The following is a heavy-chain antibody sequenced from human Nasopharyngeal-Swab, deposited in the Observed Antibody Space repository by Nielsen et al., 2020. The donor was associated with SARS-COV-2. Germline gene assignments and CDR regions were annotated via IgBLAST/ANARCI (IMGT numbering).Heavy chain of an antibody. J-gene: IGHJ4*02. CDR3: VKLVGAVAGHFDY. Sequence: GGSLTLSCAASGFTFSSYGMHWVRQAPGKGLEWVAVISYDGSNNYYADSVKGRFTISRDNSKNTLYLQMNSLRAEDTAVYYCVKLVGAVAGHFDYWGQGTLVTASS. V-gene: IGHV3-30*18. D-gene: IGHD6-19*01. CDR1: GFTFSSYG. CDR2: ISYDGSNN.